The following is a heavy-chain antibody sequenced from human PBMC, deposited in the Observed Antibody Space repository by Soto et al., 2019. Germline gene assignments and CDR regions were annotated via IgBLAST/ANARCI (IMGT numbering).Heavy chain of an antibody. CDR3: ARYNDPLVVRSGAY. D-gene: IGHD3-22*01. CDR2: IYYSGST. J-gene: IGHJ4*02. CDR1: GGSIRRGAYY. V-gene: IGHV4-31*03. Sequence: SETLSLTCIVSGGSIRRGAYYWSWIRQHPGKGLEWIGNIYYSGSTYYNPSLKSRVTISVDTSKNQFSLKLSSVTAADTAVYYCARYNDPLVVRSGAYWGQGTLVTVS.